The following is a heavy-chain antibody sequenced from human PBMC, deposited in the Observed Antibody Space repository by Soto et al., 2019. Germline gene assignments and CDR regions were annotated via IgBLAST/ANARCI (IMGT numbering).Heavy chain of an antibody. D-gene: IGHD6-19*01. J-gene: IGHJ4*02. V-gene: IGHV3-23*04. Sequence: VQLVESGGGVVQPGRSLRLSCAASGFTFTSYAMHWVRQAPGKGLEWVSAISGSGGSTYYADSVKGRFTISRDNSKNTLDLQMNRLRAEDTAVYYWAKESGWYSGYWGQGTLVNVSS. CDR1: GFTFTSYA. CDR3: AKESGWYSGY. CDR2: ISGSGGST.